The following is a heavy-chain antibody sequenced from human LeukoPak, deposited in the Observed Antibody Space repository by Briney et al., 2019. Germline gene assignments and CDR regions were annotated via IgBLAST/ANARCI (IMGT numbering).Heavy chain of an antibody. CDR3: ARDNAGYDDSNWGNWFDP. D-gene: IGHD3-22*01. V-gene: IGHV4-30-4*01. CDR2: IYYSGST. Sequence: NASETLSLTCTVSGGSIDSSSYYWSWIRQPPGKGLEWIGYIYYSGSTYYNPSLKSRVTISVDTSKNQFSLKLSSVTAADTAVYYCARDNAGYDDSNWGNWFDPWGQGTLVTVSS. J-gene: IGHJ5*02. CDR1: GGSIDSSSYY.